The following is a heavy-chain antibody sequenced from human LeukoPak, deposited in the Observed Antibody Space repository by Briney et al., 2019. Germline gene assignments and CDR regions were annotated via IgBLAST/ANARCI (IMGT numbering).Heavy chain of an antibody. CDR2: IYYSGST. D-gene: IGHD1-26*01. Sequence: SETLSLTCAVYGGSFSGYYWSWIRQPPGKGLEWIGYIYYSGSTNYNPSLKSRVTISVDTSKNQFSLKLSSVTAADTAVYYCASLSGSYYSVDYWGQGTLVTVSS. CDR1: GGSFSGYY. V-gene: IGHV4-59*01. CDR3: ASLSGSYYSVDY. J-gene: IGHJ4*02.